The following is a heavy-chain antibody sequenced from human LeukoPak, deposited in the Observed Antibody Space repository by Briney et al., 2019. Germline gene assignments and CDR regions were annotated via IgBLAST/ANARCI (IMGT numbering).Heavy chain of an antibody. CDR1: ELTISENY. CDR2: IHSGGRT. V-gene: IGHV3-66*02. CDR3: ARDLDHIAVATTGMDV. Sequence: GGSLRLSCAASELTISENYMNWVRQAPGKGLEWVSGIHSGGRTSYAGAVKGRFTISRDNSKNTLYLQMNSLRAEDTAVYYCARDLDHIAVATTGMDVWGQGTTVTVSS. D-gene: IGHD6-19*01. J-gene: IGHJ6*02.